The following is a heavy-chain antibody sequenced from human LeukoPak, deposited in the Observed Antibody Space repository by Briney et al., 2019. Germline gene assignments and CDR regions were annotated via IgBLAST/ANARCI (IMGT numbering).Heavy chain of an antibody. V-gene: IGHV5-51*01. CDR2: IYPGDSDT. D-gene: IGHD6-13*01. Sequence: GESLKISCKGSGYSFTSYWIGWVRQMPGKGLEWIGIIYPGDSDTRYSPPFQGQVTISADKSISTAYLQWSSLEASDTAMYYCARSIAAAGNTFDYWGQGTLVTVSS. CDR3: ARSIAAAGNTFDY. J-gene: IGHJ4*02. CDR1: GYSFTSYW.